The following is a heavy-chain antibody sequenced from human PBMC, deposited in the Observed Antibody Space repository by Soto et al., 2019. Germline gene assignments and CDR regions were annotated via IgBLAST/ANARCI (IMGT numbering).Heavy chain of an antibody. Sequence: QVQLVQSGAEVKKPGSSVKVSCKASGGTFSSYTISWVRQAPGLGLEWMGRIIPILGIANYAQKFQGRVTITADKSTSTAYMELSSLRSEDTAVYYCARENYGSGSHDYWGQGTLVTVSS. CDR3: ARENYGSGSHDY. J-gene: IGHJ4*02. CDR2: IIPILGIA. CDR1: GGTFSSYT. D-gene: IGHD3-10*01. V-gene: IGHV1-69*08.